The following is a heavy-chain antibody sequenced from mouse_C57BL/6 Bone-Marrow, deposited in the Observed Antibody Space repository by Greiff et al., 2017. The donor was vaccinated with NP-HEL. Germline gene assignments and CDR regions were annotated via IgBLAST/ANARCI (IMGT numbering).Heavy chain of an antibody. CDR1: GFNIKDDY. J-gene: IGHJ3*01. Sequence: VQLQQSGAELVRPGASVKLSCTASGFNIKDDYMHWVKQRPEQGLEWIGWIVPENGDTEYASKFQGKATITADTSSNTAYLQLSSQTSEDTAVCYCTTMEAFAYWGQGTLVTVSA. CDR2: IVPENGDT. V-gene: IGHV14-4*01. CDR3: TTMEAFAY.